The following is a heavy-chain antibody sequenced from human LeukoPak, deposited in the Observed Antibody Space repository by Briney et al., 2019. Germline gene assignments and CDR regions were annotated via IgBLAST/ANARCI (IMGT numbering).Heavy chain of an antibody. V-gene: IGHV1-69*05. J-gene: IGHJ4*02. Sequence: GASVKVSCKASGGTFSSYAIGWVRQAPGQGLEWMGRIIPIFGTANYAQKFQGRVTITTDESTSTAYMELSSLRPEDTAVYYCARGHLGYCTNGVCPGDWGQGTLVTVSS. CDR2: IIPIFGTA. D-gene: IGHD2-8*01. CDR3: ARGHLGYCTNGVCPGD. CDR1: GGTFSSYA.